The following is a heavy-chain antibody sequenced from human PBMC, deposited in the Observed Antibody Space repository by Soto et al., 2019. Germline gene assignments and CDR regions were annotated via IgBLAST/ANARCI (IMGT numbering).Heavy chain of an antibody. CDR3: TRDPTTSIVTDY. Sequence: AGGSLRLSCAASGITVITNYFSWVRQAPGQGLEWVSGIYSDGSTHYADSVKGRFTISRDNSKNTLSLQMNTLRAEDTGVYYCTRDPTTSIVTDYWGQGTLVTVSS. J-gene: IGHJ4*02. D-gene: IGHD2-21*01. CDR2: IYSDGST. V-gene: IGHV3-66*01. CDR1: GITVITNY.